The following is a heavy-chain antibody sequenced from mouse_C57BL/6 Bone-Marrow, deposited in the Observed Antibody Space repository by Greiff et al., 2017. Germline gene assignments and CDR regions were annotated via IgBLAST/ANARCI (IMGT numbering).Heavy chain of an antibody. J-gene: IGHJ4*01. CDR3: ARRHYDYNYYAMDY. D-gene: IGHD2-4*01. Sequence: QVQLQQSGPELVKPGASVKISCKASGYSFTSYYIHWVKQRPGQGLEWIGWIYPGSGSTKYNEKFKGKATLTADKSSSTAYMQLNSLTSEDSAVYFCARRHYDYNYYAMDYWGQGTSVTVSS. V-gene: IGHV1-66*01. CDR2: IYPGSGST. CDR1: GYSFTSYY.